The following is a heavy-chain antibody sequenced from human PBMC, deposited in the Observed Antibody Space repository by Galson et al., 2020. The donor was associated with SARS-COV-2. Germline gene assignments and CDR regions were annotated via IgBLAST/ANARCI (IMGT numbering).Heavy chain of an antibody. Sequence: QLGESLKISCTASGFSFSNYWIHWVRQAPGKGLEWVANINQGGSEKYYADSVKGRFTISTDNVKKSVYLQLHGLRADDTAVYFCASSGQGNFEWGQGTLVSVSS. CDR2: INQGGSEK. CDR1: GFSFSNYW. CDR3: ASSGQGNFE. J-gene: IGHJ4*02. V-gene: IGHV3-7*01. D-gene: IGHD3-9*01.